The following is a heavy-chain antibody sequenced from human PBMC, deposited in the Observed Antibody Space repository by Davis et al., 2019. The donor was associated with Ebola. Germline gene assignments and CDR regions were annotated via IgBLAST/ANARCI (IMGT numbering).Heavy chain of an antibody. CDR1: GGSISSYY. D-gene: IGHD5-12*01. CDR3: ARGEYSGYGNFDY. CDR2: IYYCGST. V-gene: IGHV4-59*01. J-gene: IGHJ4*02. Sequence: SETLSLTCTVSGGSISSYYWSWIRQPPGKGLEWIGYIYYCGSTNYNPSLKSRVTISVDTSKKQFSLKLNSVTAADTAIYYCARGEYSGYGNFDYWGQGTLVTVSS.